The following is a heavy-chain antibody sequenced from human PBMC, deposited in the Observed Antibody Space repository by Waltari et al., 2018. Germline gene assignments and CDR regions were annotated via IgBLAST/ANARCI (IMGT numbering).Heavy chain of an antibody. J-gene: IGHJ6*02. D-gene: IGHD2-15*01. V-gene: IGHV1-69*13. CDR2: IIPIFGTA. CDR1: GGTFSSYA. CDR3: ARAGYCSGGSCRFHYYGMDV. Sequence: VQSGAEVKKPGSSVKVSCKASGGTFSSYAISWVRQAPGQGLEWMGGIIPIFGTANYAQKFQGRVTITADESTSTAYMELSSLRSEDTAVYYCARAGYCSGGSCRFHYYGMDVWGQGTTVTVSS.